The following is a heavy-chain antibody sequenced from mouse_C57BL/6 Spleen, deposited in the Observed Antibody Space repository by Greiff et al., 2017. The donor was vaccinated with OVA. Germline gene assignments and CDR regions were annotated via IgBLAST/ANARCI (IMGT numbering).Heavy chain of an antibody. CDR3: ARRGSSYWYFDV. Sequence: EVMLVASGGGLVQPGESLKLSCESNESEFPSHDMSWVRKPPEKRLELVAAINSDGGSTYSPAPMERRFILSRDNTKKTLYRQRSSLRAEDTAVYYCARRGSSYWYFDVWGTGTTVTVSS. V-gene: IGHV5-2*03. CDR2: INSDGGST. CDR1: ESEFPSHD. D-gene: IGHD1-1*01. J-gene: IGHJ1*03.